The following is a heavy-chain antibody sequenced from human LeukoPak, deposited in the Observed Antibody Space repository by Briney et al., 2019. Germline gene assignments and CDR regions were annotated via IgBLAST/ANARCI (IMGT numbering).Heavy chain of an antibody. CDR3: ARSPLSIAVADFDY. D-gene: IGHD6-19*01. CDR2: INPNSGGT. V-gene: IGHV1-2*02. CDR1: GYTFTGYY. Sequence: GASVQVSCKASGYTFTGYYMHWVRQAPGQGLEWMGWINPNSGGTNYAQKFQGRVTMTRDTSISTAYMELSRLRSDDTAVYYCARSPLSIAVADFDYWGQGTLVTVSS. J-gene: IGHJ4*02.